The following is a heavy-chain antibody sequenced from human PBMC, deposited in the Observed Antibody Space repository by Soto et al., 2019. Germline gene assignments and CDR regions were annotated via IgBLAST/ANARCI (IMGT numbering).Heavy chain of an antibody. D-gene: IGHD6-13*01. CDR1: GVSISGGGYY. J-gene: IGHJ5*02. Sequence: QVQLQESGPGLVEPSQTLSLTCTVSGVSISGGGYYWSWIRQHPGKGLEWIGYLYYSGTTYYNPSLKSRLTISVDTAKTQYSLKLSSVTAWDTAVYYCARAWTTTAGWANWFDLWCQGTLVTVSS. V-gene: IGHV4-31*03. CDR3: ARAWTTTAGWANWFDL. CDR2: LYYSGTT.